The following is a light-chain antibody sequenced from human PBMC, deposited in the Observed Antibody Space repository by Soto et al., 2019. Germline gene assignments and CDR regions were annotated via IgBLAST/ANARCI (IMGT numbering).Light chain of an antibody. Sequence: QSALTQPASVSGSPGQSIAISCTGTSSDVGGYNYVSWYQQHPGKAPKLILYEVSDRPSGVSSRFSGSKSGSTASLTISGLQAEDEGDYYCCPPTTTSTLVFGTGTKLTVL. CDR1: SSDVGGYNY. V-gene: IGLV2-14*01. CDR3: CPPTTTSTLV. J-gene: IGLJ1*01. CDR2: EVS.